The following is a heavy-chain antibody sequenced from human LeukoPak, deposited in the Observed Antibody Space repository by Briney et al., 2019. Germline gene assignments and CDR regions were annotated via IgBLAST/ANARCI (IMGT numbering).Heavy chain of an antibody. V-gene: IGHV3-23*01. D-gene: IGHD3-22*01. CDR2: ISGSGGST. J-gene: IGHJ4*02. Sequence: PGGSLRLSCAASGFTFSSHAMSWVRQAPGKGLEWVSAISGSGGSTYYADSVKGRFTISRDNSKNTLYLQMNSLRAEDTAVYYCAKVSPAYYYDSSGREYWGQGTLVTVSS. CDR1: GFTFSSHA. CDR3: AKVSPAYYYDSSGREY.